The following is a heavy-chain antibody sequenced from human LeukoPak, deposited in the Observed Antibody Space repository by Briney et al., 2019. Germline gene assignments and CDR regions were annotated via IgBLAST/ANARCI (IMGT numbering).Heavy chain of an antibody. D-gene: IGHD3-10*01. J-gene: IGHJ4*02. CDR1: GYTFSSYG. CDR2: ISAYNGNT. Sequence: GASVTVSCQASGYTFSSYGISWVRQAPGQGLEWMGWISAYNGNTNYRQKLQGRVTMTTDTSTSTAYMDLRSLRSDDTAIYYCARDSPDGSGTYYNDSPDYWGQGTLVTVSS. V-gene: IGHV1-18*01. CDR3: ARDSPDGSGTYYNDSPDY.